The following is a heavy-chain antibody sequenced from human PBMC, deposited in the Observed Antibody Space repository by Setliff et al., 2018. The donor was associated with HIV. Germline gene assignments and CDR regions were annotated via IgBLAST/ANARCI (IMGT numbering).Heavy chain of an antibody. Sequence: PSETLSLTCSVSGHSIRSGYYWGWIRQPPGKGLEWIGTMYHSVSTYYNPSLQGRVTMFLDTSEDHFSLMPSSVTAADAAVYYCASRWGSYYGTHGHPFDYWGQGTLVTVSS. D-gene: IGHD3-10*01. J-gene: IGHJ4*02. CDR3: ASRWGSYYGTHGHPFDY. V-gene: IGHV4-38-2*01. CDR1: GHSIRSGYY. CDR2: MYHSVST.